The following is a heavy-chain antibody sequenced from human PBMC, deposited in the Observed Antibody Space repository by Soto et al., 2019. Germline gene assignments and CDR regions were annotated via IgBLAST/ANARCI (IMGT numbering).Heavy chain of an antibody. D-gene: IGHD3-16*01. J-gene: IGHJ4*02. CDR3: ARDTAYAFDS. Sequence: EVQLMESGGGLVQPGGSLRLSCVASGFTFSSFSMNWVRQAPGKGLEWVSYIRISPSAISYADSVKGRFTISRDNAKNSLYLQLNSLRAEDTAVYYCARDTAYAFDSWGQGTLVSVSS. V-gene: IGHV3-48*01. CDR1: GFTFSSFS. CDR2: IRISPSAI.